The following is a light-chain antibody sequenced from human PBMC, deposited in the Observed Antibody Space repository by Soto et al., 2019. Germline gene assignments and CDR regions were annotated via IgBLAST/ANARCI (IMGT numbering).Light chain of an antibody. CDR3: QQCLRFPIT. CDR2: GAS. J-gene: IGKJ5*01. Sequence: EIILTQSPGTLSLSPGERATLSCRASETIVSNYLAWYQQKPGQAPRLLIYGASRGATGIPDRFSGSGSATEFTLTINRLEPEDFAVYFCQQCLRFPITFGQGTRLHIK. CDR1: ETIVSNY. V-gene: IGKV3-20*01.